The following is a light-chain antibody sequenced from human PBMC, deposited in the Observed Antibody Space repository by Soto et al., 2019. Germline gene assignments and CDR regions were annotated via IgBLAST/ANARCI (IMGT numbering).Light chain of an antibody. Sequence: EIVLTQYPATLSLSPGERATLSCRASQSVSSYLAWYQQKPGQAPRHLIYDASNRATGIPARFSGSGSGTDFTLTISSLDPEDFAFYYCQQRSNFGQGTRLEIK. J-gene: IGKJ5*01. CDR1: QSVSSY. V-gene: IGKV3-11*01. CDR3: QQRSN. CDR2: DAS.